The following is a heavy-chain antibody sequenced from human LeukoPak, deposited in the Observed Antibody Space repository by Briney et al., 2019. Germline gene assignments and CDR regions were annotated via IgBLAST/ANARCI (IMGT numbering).Heavy chain of an antibody. Sequence: ASVKVSCKASGYTFTSYAMHWVRQAPGQRLEWMGWTNAGNGNTKYSQKFQGRVTITRDTSASTAYMELSSLRSEDTAVYYCARARITGTTWGFDYWGQGTLVTVSS. V-gene: IGHV1-3*01. CDR3: ARARITGTTWGFDY. CDR2: TNAGNGNT. D-gene: IGHD1-20*01. CDR1: GYTFTSYA. J-gene: IGHJ4*02.